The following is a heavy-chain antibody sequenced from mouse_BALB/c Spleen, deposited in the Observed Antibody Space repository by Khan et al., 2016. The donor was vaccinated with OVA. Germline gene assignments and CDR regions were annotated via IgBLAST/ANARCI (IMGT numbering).Heavy chain of an antibody. CDR2: INPSNGYT. Sequence: QIQLVQSGAELARPGASLKLSCKASGYTFTSYTIPWIQLGPGQVLEWIAYINPSNGYTNYNQKFKDKATLTADKSSTTPYLQLSSLTSDDSAVYNSVRDGAYHRNDGWFAYWGQGTLVTVSA. V-gene: IGHV1-4*01. D-gene: IGHD2-14*01. CDR1: GYTFTSYT. CDR3: VRDGAYHRNDGWFAY. J-gene: IGHJ3*01.